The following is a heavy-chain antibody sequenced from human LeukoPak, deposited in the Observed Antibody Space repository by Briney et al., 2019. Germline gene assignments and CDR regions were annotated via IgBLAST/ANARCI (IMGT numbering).Heavy chain of an antibody. J-gene: IGHJ4*02. CDR2: IYYSGST. CDR1: GGSISSSSYY. V-gene: IGHV4-39*01. Sequence: SETLSLTCTVSGGSISSSSYYWGWIRQPPGKGLEWIGSIYYSGSTHDNPSRKSRVTISVYTSKNEFSLKLSSVTAADTAVYYCARNNTLMMYPRGGEDKGFDYWGQGTLVTVSS. D-gene: IGHD2-8*01. CDR3: ARNNTLMMYPRGGEDKGFDY.